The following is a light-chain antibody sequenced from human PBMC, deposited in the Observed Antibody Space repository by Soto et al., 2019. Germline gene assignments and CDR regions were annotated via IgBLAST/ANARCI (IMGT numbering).Light chain of an antibody. J-gene: IGKJ1*01. CDR3: QQYGSSPWT. CDR1: QSVSSSSY. V-gene: IGKV3-20*01. CDR2: GAS. Sequence: EIVLTQSPGTLSLSPGERATLSCSSSQSVSSSSYLAWYQQKPGQAPRLLIDGASSRATGIPDRFSGSGSGTDFTLTISRLEPEDFAVYYCQQYGSSPWTFGQGTKVDIK.